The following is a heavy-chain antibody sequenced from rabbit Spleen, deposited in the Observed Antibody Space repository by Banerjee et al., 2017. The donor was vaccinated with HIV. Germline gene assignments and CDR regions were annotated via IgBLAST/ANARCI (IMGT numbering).Heavy chain of an antibody. CDR1: GFSFSTGYV. J-gene: IGHJ4*01. Sequence: QEQLEESGGDLDKPEGSLTLTGTASGFSFSTGYVMRWVRQAPGKGLELIGCINTISGDTLYVTWSKGRFSISKASWTTVTLQMTSTTAADTASYFCASELAGVIGWKFNLWGPATLVTVS. V-gene: IGHV1S45*01. CDR2: INTISGDT. D-gene: IGHD4-1*01. CDR3: ASELAGVIGWKFNL.